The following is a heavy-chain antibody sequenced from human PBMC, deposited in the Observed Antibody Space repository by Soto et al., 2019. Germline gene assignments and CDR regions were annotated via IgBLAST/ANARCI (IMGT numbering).Heavy chain of an antibody. Sequence: ASVQVSCKASGYTFTSYYIHWVRQAPGQGLEWMGIINPNCGSTNYAQKFQGRVTMTRDTSTSTVYMDLSSLRSEDTAVYYCARGLFAGDVWGKGTTVTVSS. V-gene: IGHV1-46*03. CDR3: ARGLFAGDV. J-gene: IGHJ6*04. CDR2: INPNCGST. CDR1: GYTFTSYY.